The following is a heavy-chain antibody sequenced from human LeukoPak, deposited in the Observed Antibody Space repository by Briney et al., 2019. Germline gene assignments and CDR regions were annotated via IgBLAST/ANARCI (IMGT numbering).Heavy chain of an antibody. J-gene: IGHJ6*02. CDR3: ARGRIGRTTYGMDV. V-gene: IGHV4-34*01. Sequence: SETPSLTCTGSGGSISTYYWSWIRQPPGKGLEWIGEINHSGSTNYNPSLKSRVTISVDTSKNQFSLKLSSVTAADTAVYYCARGRIGRTTYGMDVWGQGTTVTVSS. D-gene: IGHD4-11*01. CDR1: GGSISTYY. CDR2: INHSGST.